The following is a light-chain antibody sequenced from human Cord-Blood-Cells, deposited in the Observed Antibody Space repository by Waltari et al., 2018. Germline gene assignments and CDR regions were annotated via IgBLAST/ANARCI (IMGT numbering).Light chain of an antibody. CDR2: AAS. V-gene: IGKV1-39*01. CDR1: QSISSY. CDR3: QQSYSTWT. J-gene: IGKJ1*01. Sequence: DIQMTQSPSSLSASVGDRVTITCRASQSISSYVNWYQQKPGKAPKLLIYAASSLQSGVPSRFSGRGSGTDVTLTSSSLQPEDFATYYCQQSYSTWTFGQGTKVEIK.